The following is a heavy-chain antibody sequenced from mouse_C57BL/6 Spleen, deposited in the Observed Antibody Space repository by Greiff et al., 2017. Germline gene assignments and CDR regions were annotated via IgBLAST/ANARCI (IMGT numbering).Heavy chain of an antibody. CDR1: GYTFTSYW. Sequence: QVQLQQPGAELVKPGASVKLSCKASGYTFTSYWMQWVKQRPGQGLEWIGEIDPSDSYTNYNQKFKGKATLTVDTSSSTAYMQLSSLTSEDSAVYYCARQLRPTAPYYFDYWGQGTTLTVSS. CDR2: IDPSDSYT. D-gene: IGHD3-2*02. CDR3: ARQLRPTAPYYFDY. V-gene: IGHV1-50*01. J-gene: IGHJ2*01.